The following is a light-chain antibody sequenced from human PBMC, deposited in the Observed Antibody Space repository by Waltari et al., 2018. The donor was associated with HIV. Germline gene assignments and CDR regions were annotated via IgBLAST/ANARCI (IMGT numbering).Light chain of an antibody. CDR2: GAS. Sequence: VLTQSPGTLSLSPGDRATLSCRASQTINSNYLAWYHQKPGQAPRLLIYGASNRATGIPGKFSGSGSGTDFTLTITSLAPEDFGFYYCQQYAASPTFGQGTTVEIQ. CDR1: QTINSNY. V-gene: IGKV3-20*01. CDR3: QQYAASPT. J-gene: IGKJ1*01.